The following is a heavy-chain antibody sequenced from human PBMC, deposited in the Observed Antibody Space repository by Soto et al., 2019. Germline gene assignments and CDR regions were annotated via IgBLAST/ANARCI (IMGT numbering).Heavy chain of an antibody. J-gene: IGHJ5*02. CDR2: ISAYNGQT. D-gene: IGHD3-3*01. CDR1: GYPFYTYG. CDR3: ARDTHEFWNSYFFDP. Sequence: ASVKVSCKASGYPFYTYGINWVRQAPGQRPEWMGWISAYNGQTDYAQNFQGRVTMATDTSTNTAYMELRNLRSDDTAVYYCARDTHEFWNSYFFDPWGPGTLVTVSS. V-gene: IGHV1-18*01.